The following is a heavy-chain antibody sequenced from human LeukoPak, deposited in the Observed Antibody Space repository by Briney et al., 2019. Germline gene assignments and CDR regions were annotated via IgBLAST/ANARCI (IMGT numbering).Heavy chain of an antibody. D-gene: IGHD3-9*01. Sequence: PSETLSLTCAVSGGSISSNSYYWGWIRQPPGKGLEWIGSIYYSGSTYYNPSLKCRVTISVDTSKNQFSLKLSSVTAADTAVYYCARRGGMTISTNWFDPWGQGTLVTVSS. CDR1: GGSISSNSYY. J-gene: IGHJ5*02. CDR3: ARRGGMTISTNWFDP. V-gene: IGHV4-39*01. CDR2: IYYSGST.